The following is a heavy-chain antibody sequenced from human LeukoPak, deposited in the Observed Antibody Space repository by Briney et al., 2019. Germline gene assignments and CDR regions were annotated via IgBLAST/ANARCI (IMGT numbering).Heavy chain of an antibody. CDR2: IIPIFGTA. J-gene: IGHJ4*02. CDR1: GGTFSSYA. CDR3: ARDRAGYKDY. V-gene: IGHV1-69*01. Sequence: ASVKVSCKASGGTFSSYAISWVRQAPGQGLEWMGGIIPIFGTANYAQKFQGRVTITADESTSTAYMELSSLRSEDTAVYYYARDRAGYKDYWGQGTLVTVSS. D-gene: IGHD5-24*01.